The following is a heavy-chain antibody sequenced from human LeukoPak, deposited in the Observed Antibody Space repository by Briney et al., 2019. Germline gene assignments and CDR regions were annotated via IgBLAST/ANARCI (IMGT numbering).Heavy chain of an antibody. J-gene: IGHJ4*02. V-gene: IGHV3-48*03. CDR2: ISTSGSTV. D-gene: IGHD5-18*01. CDR1: GFTFSSYA. CDR3: ARDGPAYSFDY. Sequence: GGSLRLSCAASGFTFSSYAMNWVRQAPGKGLEWVSCISTSGSTVYYADSVKGRFTVSRDNARNSLYLQMNSLRAEDTALYYCARDGPAYSFDYWGQGTLVTVSS.